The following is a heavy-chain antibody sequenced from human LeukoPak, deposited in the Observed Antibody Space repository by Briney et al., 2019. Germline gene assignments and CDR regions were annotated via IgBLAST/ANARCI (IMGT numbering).Heavy chain of an antibody. Sequence: GGSLRLSCAASGFTFSDYYMSWIRQAPGKGLEWVSYISSSGSTIYYADSVKGRFTISRDNAKNPLYLQMNSLRAEDTAVYYCARLDRGYYDFWSGYYPHYYYGMDVWGQGTTVTVSS. V-gene: IGHV3-11*01. D-gene: IGHD3-3*01. CDR2: ISSSGSTI. J-gene: IGHJ6*02. CDR1: GFTFSDYY. CDR3: ARLDRGYYDFWSGYYPHYYYGMDV.